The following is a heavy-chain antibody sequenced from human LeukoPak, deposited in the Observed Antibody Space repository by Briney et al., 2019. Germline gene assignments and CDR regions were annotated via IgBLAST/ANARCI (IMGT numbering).Heavy chain of an antibody. V-gene: IGHV3-30*02. CDR1: EFTFSSYG. D-gene: IGHD3-10*01. CDR3: AKTLGSGVRGVFNWFDP. J-gene: IGHJ5*02. CDR2: IRYDGINK. Sequence: PGGSLRLSCEASEFTFSSYGMHWVRQAPGKGLEWVAFIRYDGINKYYADSVKGRFTISRDNSKNTLYLQMNSLRAEDTAVYYCAKTLGSGVRGVFNWFDPWGQGTLVTVSS.